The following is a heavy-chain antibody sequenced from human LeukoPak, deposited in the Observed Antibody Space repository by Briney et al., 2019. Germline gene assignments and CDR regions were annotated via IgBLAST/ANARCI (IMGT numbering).Heavy chain of an antibody. D-gene: IGHD3-3*01. Sequence: SETLSLTCTVSDGSISSYYWSWIRQPAGKGLEWIGRIYASGSTNYNPSLKSRVTISVDTSKNQFSLKLSSVTAADTAVYYCARSGYSNFDYWGQGTLVTVSS. CDR3: ARSGYSNFDY. V-gene: IGHV4-4*07. CDR2: IYASGST. J-gene: IGHJ4*02. CDR1: DGSISSYY.